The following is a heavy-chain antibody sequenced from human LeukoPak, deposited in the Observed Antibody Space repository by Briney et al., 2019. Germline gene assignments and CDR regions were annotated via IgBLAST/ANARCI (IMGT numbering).Heavy chain of an antibody. Sequence: GGSLRLSCAASGFTFSSYWMHWIRQAPGKGLEWVSAISGSGGSTYYADSVKGRFTISRDNSKNTLYLQMNSLRAEDTAVYYCAKSPVSSSWYSGYFQHWGQGTLVTVSS. CDR2: ISGSGGST. CDR1: GFTFSSYW. D-gene: IGHD6-13*01. V-gene: IGHV3-23*01. CDR3: AKSPVSSSWYSGYFQH. J-gene: IGHJ1*01.